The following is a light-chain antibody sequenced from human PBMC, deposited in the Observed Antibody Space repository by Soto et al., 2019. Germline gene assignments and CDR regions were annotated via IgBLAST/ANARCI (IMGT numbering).Light chain of an antibody. CDR1: SSNIGNNA. CDR3: AAWDDSQNGPV. CDR2: YDD. V-gene: IGLV1-36*01. J-gene: IGLJ2*01. Sequence: QSVLTQPPSVSEAPRQRVTISCSGSSSNIGNNAVNWYQQLPGKAPKLLIYYDDLLPSGVSDRFSGSKSGTSASLAISGLQSEDEADYYCAAWDDSQNGPVFGGGTKVTVL.